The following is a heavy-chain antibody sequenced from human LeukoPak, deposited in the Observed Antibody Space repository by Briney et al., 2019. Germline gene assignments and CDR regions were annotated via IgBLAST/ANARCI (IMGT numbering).Heavy chain of an antibody. J-gene: IGHJ4*02. D-gene: IGHD3-16*01. Sequence: GGSLRLSCAASGFTFSSYAMHWVRQAPGKGLEGGAVISYDGSNKYYADSVKGRFTISRDNSKNTLYLQMNSLRAEDTAVYYCAREARSRPSGGQPDYWGRGTLVTVSS. V-gene: IGHV3-30-3*01. CDR2: ISYDGSNK. CDR3: AREARSRPSGGQPDY. CDR1: GFTFSSYA.